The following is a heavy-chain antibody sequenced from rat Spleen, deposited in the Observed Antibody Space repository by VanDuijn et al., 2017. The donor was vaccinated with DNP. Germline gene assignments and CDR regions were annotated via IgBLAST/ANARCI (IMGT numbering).Heavy chain of an antibody. Sequence: EVQLVESGGGLVQPGRSLKLSCAASGFTFSDYNMAWVRQAPKKGLEWVATISYDGSSTYYRDSVKGRVTISRDNAKSTLYLQMDSLRSEDTATYYCARQGNYYYAMDVWGQGISVTVSS. CDR1: GFTFSDYN. CDR3: ARQGNYYYAMDV. J-gene: IGHJ4*01. CDR2: ISYDGSST. V-gene: IGHV5-7*01.